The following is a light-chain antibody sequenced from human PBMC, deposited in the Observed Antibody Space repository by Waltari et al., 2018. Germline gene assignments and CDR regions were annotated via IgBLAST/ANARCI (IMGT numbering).Light chain of an antibody. CDR2: GAA. V-gene: IGLV2-14*01. CDR3: SSYTRSSTWV. CDR1: ISDVGAYKY. J-gene: IGLJ2*01. Sequence: QSALTQPASVSGSPGQSITISCTGTISDVGAYKYVSWYQHHPGKAPKRLIYGAANRPSGFSNRFSGSKSGNTASLTISGLQAEDEADYYCSSYTRSSTWVFGGGTKLTVL.